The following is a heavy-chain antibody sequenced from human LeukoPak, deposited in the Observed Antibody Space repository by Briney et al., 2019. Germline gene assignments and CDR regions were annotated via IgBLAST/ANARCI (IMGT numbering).Heavy chain of an antibody. D-gene: IGHD2-15*01. CDR2: ISSSGSTI. CDR1: GFTFSNAR. J-gene: IGHJ3*02. Sequence: GGSLRLSCAASGFTFSNARMTWVRQAPGKGLEWVSYISSSGSTIYYADSVKGRFTISRDNAKNSLYLQMNSLRAEDTAVYYCARAPGGGVVAVAEGAFDIWGQGTMVTVSS. V-gene: IGHV3-11*01. CDR3: ARAPGGGVVAVAEGAFDI.